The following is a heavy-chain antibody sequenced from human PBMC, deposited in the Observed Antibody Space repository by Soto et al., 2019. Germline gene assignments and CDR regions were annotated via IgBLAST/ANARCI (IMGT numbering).Heavy chain of an antibody. J-gene: IGHJ6*02. CDR2: IYPDDSDT. CDR1: GYSFTSYW. D-gene: IGHD2-21*02. V-gene: IGHV5-51*01. Sequence: HGESLKISCKGSGYSFTSYWIGWVRQMPGKGLEWMGIIYPDDSDTRYSPSFQGQVTISADKSISTAYLQWSSLKASDTAMYYCARNHCGGDCYSPYYYYGMDVWGQGTTVTGSS. CDR3: ARNHCGGDCYSPYYYYGMDV.